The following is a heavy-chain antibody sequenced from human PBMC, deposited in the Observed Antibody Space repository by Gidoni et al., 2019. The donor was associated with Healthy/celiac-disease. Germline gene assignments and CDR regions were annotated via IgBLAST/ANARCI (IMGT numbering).Heavy chain of an antibody. CDR1: GGTFSSYA. J-gene: IGHJ4*02. CDR2: IIPIFGTA. Sequence: QVQLVQSGAEVTKTGSSVKVACKASGGTFSSYAISWARQAPGQGLEWMGGIIPIFGTANYAQKFQGRVTITADKSTSTAYMELSSLRSEDTAVYYCASPGSSWYNVWGQGTLVTVSS. D-gene: IGHD6-13*01. V-gene: IGHV1-69*06. CDR3: ASPGSSWYNV.